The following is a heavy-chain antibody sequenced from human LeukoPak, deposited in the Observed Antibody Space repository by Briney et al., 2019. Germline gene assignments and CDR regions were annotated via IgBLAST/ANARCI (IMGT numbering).Heavy chain of an antibody. V-gene: IGHV3-30*18. Sequence: PGGSLRLSCAASGFTFSSYGMHWVRQAPGKGLEWVAVISYDGSNKYYADSVKGLFTIPRDNSKNTLYLQMNSLRAEDTAVYYCAKDPLDYGEYDRDYYGYWGQGTLVTVSP. D-gene: IGHD4-17*01. J-gene: IGHJ4*02. CDR2: ISYDGSNK. CDR3: AKDPLDYGEYDRDYYGY. CDR1: GFTFSSYG.